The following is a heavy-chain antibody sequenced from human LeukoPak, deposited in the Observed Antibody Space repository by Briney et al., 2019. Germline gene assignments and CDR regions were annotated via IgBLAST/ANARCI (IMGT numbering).Heavy chain of an antibody. D-gene: IGHD3-3*01. CDR1: GFTVSSNY. V-gene: IGHV3-23*01. CDR3: AKGADYDFWSQYYFDY. Sequence: GGSLRLSCAASGFTVSSNYMSWVRQAPGKGLEWVSAISGSGGSTYYADSVKGRFTISRDNSKNTLYLQMNSLRAEDTAVYYCAKGADYDFWSQYYFDYWGQGTLVTVSS. CDR2: ISGSGGST. J-gene: IGHJ4*02.